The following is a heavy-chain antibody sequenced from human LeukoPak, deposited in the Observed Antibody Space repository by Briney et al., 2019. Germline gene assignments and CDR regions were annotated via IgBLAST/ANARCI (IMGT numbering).Heavy chain of an antibody. CDR1: GGSIGTYY. Sequence: SETLSLTCTVSGGSIGTYYWSWIRQPPGKGLEWIGYIYYNGYTDYNPSLKSRVTISVHTSKNQFSLKLSSVTAADTAVYYCARDRHWTNDWLFDYWGQGTLVTVSS. CDR2: IYYNGYT. V-gene: IGHV4-59*01. J-gene: IGHJ4*02. CDR3: ARDRHWTNDWLFDY. D-gene: IGHD1/OR15-1a*01.